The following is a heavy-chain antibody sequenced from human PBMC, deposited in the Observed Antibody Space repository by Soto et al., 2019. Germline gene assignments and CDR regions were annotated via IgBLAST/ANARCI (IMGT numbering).Heavy chain of an antibody. CDR1: GGSISSGGYY. V-gene: IGHV4-31*03. Sequence: SETLSLTCTVSGGSISSGGYYWSWIRQHPGKGLEWIGYIYYSGSTYYNPSLKSRVTISVDTSKNQFPPKLSSVTAADTAVYYCARAGGNSGFWFDPWGQGTLVTVSS. CDR2: IYYSGST. D-gene: IGHD2-21*02. CDR3: ARAGGNSGFWFDP. J-gene: IGHJ5*02.